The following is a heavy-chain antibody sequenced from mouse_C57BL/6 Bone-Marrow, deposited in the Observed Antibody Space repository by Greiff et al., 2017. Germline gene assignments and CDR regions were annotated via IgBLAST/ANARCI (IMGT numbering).Heavy chain of an antibody. CDR2: IHPNSGST. D-gene: IGHD2-1*01. J-gene: IGHJ3*01. Sequence: QVQLKESGAELMKPGASVKLSCKATGYTFTGYWIEWVKQRPGHGLEWIGMIHPNSGSTNYNETFKSKATLTVDKSSSTAYMQLSSLTSEDSAVYYCARDGNYWFAYWGQGTLVTVSA. CDR3: ARDGNYWFAY. V-gene: IGHV1-64*01. CDR1: GYTFTGYW.